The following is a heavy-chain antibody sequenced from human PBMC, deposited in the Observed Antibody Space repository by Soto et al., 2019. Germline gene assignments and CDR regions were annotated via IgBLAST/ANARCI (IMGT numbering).Heavy chain of an antibody. CDR2: IKSKAGGGAI. D-gene: IGHD3-10*01. V-gene: IGHV3-15*07. CDR1: GVSFTEAW. J-gene: IGHJ3*01. CDR3: TTDGNFGGVVVAFHL. Sequence: EVQMVESGGGLVKPGGSLRLSCAVSGVSFTEAWMNWVRPAPGKGLEWVGRIKSKAGGGAIDYAAPVKGRFTNSRDDSKDTLYLQINSLKTEDTAVYYCTTDGNFGGVVVAFHLWGQGTMLTVSS.